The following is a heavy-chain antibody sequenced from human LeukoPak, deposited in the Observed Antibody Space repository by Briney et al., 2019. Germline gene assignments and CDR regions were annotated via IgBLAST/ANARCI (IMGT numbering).Heavy chain of an antibody. CDR2: INPSGGST. CDR1: GYTFTSYY. Sequence: ASVTVSFKASGYTFTSYYMHWVRRAPGQGLEWMGIINPSGGSTSYAQKFQGRVTMTRDMSTSTVYMELSSLRSEDTAVYYCARDPERVATILPYFDYWGQGTLVTVSS. J-gene: IGHJ4*02. D-gene: IGHD5-12*01. V-gene: IGHV1-46*01. CDR3: ARDPERVATILPYFDY.